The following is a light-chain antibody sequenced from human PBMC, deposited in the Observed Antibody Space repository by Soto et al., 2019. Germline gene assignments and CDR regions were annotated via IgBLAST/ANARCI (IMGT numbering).Light chain of an antibody. CDR3: QTWGTGIRV. V-gene: IGLV4-69*01. CDR2: LNSDGSH. Sequence: QPVLTQSPSASASLGASVKLTCTLSSGHGSYAIAWHQQQPEKGPRYLMKLNSDGSHSKGDGIPDRFSGSSSGAERYLTISSLQSEDEADYYCQTWGTGIRVFGGGTKVTVL. J-gene: IGLJ2*01. CDR1: SGHGSYA.